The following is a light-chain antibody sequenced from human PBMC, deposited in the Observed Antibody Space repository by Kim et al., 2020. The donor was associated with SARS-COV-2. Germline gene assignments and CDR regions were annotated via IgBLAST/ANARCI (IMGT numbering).Light chain of an antibody. CDR1: SRHVGGYKY. Sequence: GHSVTISCTGTSRHVGGYKYVSWYQQHPGNAPKLMISEVSKRPSGVPDRFSGSKSDNTASLTVSGLQAEDEADYFCGSYAGSNNVVFGGGPQLTVL. J-gene: IGLJ3*02. CDR2: EVS. V-gene: IGLV2-8*01. CDR3: GSYAGSNNVV.